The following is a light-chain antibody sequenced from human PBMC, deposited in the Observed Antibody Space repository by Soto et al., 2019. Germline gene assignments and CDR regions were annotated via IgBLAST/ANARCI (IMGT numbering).Light chain of an antibody. CDR2: KAS. J-gene: IGKJ1*01. Sequence: DIQMTQSPSTLSASVGDRVTITCRGSQSMSVWLAWYQQKPGKAPKLLIYKASSLESGVPSRFSGSGSGTEFTLTISGLQTDDFADYVCQQYNFYPWTCGRGTKVVIK. CDR3: QQYNFYPWT. CDR1: QSMSVW. V-gene: IGKV1-5*03.